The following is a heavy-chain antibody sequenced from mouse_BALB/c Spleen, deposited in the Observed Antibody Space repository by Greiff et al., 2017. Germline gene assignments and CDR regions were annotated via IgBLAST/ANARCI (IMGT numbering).Heavy chain of an antibody. D-gene: IGHD1-1*01. V-gene: IGHV5-6-5*01. CDR2: ISSGGST. J-gene: IGHJ3*01. CDR1: GFTFSSYA. Sequence: DVKLVESGGGLVKPGGSLKLSCAASGFTFSSYAMSWVRQTPEKRLEWVASISSGGSTYYPDSVKGRFTISRDNARNILYLQMSSLRSEDTAMYYCARTYGSSYGFAYWGQGTLVTVSA. CDR3: ARTYGSSYGFAY.